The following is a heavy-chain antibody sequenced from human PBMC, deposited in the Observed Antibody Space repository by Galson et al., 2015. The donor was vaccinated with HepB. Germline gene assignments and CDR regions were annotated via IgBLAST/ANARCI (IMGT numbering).Heavy chain of an antibody. CDR1: GDSVSNNNAA. CDR3: ARVSGTIYYYGMDV. D-gene: IGHD6-13*01. Sequence: CAISGDSVSNNNAAWYWIRQSPLRGLEWLGRTYYRAKWYNDYSESLRSRITINPGTSKNQFSLQLNSVTPEDTAVHYCARVSGTIYYYGMDVWGQGTTVSVSS. V-gene: IGHV6-1*01. J-gene: IGHJ6*02. CDR2: TYYRAKWYN.